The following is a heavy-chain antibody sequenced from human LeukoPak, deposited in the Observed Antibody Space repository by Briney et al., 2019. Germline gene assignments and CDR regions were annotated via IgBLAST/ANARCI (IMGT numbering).Heavy chain of an antibody. CDR2: IYPGDSDT. D-gene: IGHD6-19*01. CDR3: ARVGIAVAGTRYYYYYMDV. Sequence: GESLKISCKGSGHTFTSYWIGWVRQMPGKGLEWMGMIYPGDSDTRYSPSFQGQVTISADKSISTAYLQWSSLKASDTAMYYCARVGIAVAGTRYYYYYMDVWGKGTTVTVSS. J-gene: IGHJ6*03. V-gene: IGHV5-51*01. CDR1: GHTFTSYW.